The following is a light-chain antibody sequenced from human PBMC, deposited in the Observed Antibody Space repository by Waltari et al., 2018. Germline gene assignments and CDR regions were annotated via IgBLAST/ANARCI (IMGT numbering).Light chain of an antibody. CDR3: QQYKNWPWT. J-gene: IGKJ1*01. Sequence: EIVMTQSPATLSVSPGERATLPGRARQSVSSNLAWYQHKPGQPPSLLIYGASTRATGIPAGLSGSGSGTEFTLTISSLQSEDFAVYYCQQYKNWPWTFGLGTKVEIK. V-gene: IGKV3-15*01. CDR2: GAS. CDR1: QSVSSN.